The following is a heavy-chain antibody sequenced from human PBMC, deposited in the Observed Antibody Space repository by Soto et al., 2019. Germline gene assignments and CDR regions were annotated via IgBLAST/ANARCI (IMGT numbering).Heavy chain of an antibody. D-gene: IGHD3-22*01. V-gene: IGHV1-18*01. Sequence: GASVKVSCKASGYTFTIYGISWVRQAPGQGLEWMGWISAYNGNTNYAQKLQGRVTMTTDTSTSTAYMELRSLRSDDTAVYYCARSSGYPYYYYYGMDVWGQGTTVTVSS. J-gene: IGHJ6*02. CDR2: ISAYNGNT. CDR1: GYTFTIYG. CDR3: ARSSGYPYYYYYGMDV.